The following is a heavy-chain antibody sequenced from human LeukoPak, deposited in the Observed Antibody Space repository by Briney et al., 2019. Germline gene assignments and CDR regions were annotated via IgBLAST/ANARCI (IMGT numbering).Heavy chain of an antibody. CDR1: GFTFSSYW. D-gene: IGHD3-9*01. Sequence: WGSLRLSCAASGFTFSSYWMSRVRQAPGKELEWVANIKQDGSEKYYVDSVKGRFTISRDNAKNSLYLQMNSLRAEDTAVYYCAREHPGYYWYYYYGMDVWGQGTTVTVSS. V-gene: IGHV3-7*01. CDR2: IKQDGSEK. J-gene: IGHJ6*02. CDR3: AREHPGYYWYYYYGMDV.